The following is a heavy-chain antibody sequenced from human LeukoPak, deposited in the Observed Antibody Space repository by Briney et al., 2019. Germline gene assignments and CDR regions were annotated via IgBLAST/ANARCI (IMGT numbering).Heavy chain of an antibody. CDR1: GYTFTSYD. D-gene: IGHD2-8*01. CDR2: MNPSSGNT. J-gene: IGHJ4*02. Sequence: ASVTVSCKASGYTFTSYDVNWVRQATGQGLEWMGWMNPSSGNTGFGQKFQGRVSLTRDTSTSTAYMELSRLRSDDTAVYYCAREEGCTNGVCLTFDYWGQGTLVTVSS. CDR3: AREEGCTNGVCLTFDY. V-gene: IGHV1-8*01.